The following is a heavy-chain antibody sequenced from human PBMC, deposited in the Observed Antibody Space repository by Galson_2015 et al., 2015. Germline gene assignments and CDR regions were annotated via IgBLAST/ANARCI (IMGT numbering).Heavy chain of an antibody. CDR2: ISGSGGST. Sequence: SLRLSCVASGFTFSSYAMSWVRQAPGKGLEWVSAISGSGGSTYYADSVKGRFTISRDNSKNTLYLQMNSLRAEDTVVYYCAKEGYDFWNGGDPGAWGQGTLVTVSS. D-gene: IGHD3-3*01. V-gene: IGHV3-23*01. J-gene: IGHJ4*02. CDR3: AKEGYDFWNGGDPGA. CDR1: GFTFSSYA.